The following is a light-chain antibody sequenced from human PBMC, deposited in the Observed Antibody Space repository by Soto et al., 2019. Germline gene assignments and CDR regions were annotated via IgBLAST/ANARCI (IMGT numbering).Light chain of an antibody. Sequence: EMVLTQSPGIPSLSPGERATLSCRASQSVTSSYLAWYQQKPGQAPRLLIYGASSRATGIPDRFSGSGFWTDFTLTISRLEPEDFAVYYCQQYGNSPYTFGQGTKLEIK. J-gene: IGKJ2*01. V-gene: IGKV3-20*01. CDR1: QSVTSSY. CDR3: QQYGNSPYT. CDR2: GAS.